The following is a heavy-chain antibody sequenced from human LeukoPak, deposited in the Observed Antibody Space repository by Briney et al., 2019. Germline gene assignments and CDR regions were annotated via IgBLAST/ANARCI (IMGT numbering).Heavy chain of an antibody. V-gene: IGHV3-23*01. CDR3: AKDRGTTRNYFDY. J-gene: IGHJ4*02. CDR1: GFTFSSYA. Sequence: GGSLRLSCAASGFTFSSYAMSWVRQAPGKGLEWVSGISGSGDSTYYADSVKGRFTISRDTSKNTLYLQMNSLRAGDTAVYYCAKDRGTTRNYFDYWGQGTLVTVSS. D-gene: IGHD1-7*01. CDR2: ISGSGDST.